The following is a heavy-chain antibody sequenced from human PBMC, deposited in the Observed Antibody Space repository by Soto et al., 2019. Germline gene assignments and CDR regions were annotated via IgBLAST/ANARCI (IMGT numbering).Heavy chain of an antibody. CDR1: GFTFDDYT. V-gene: IGHV3-43*01. Sequence: GGSLRLSCAASGFTFDDYTMHWVRQAPGKGLEWVSLISWDGGSTYYADSVKGRFTISRDNSKNSLYLQMNSLRTEDTALYYCAKDIIMRAVAGRGIPGPLDWGQGTLVTVSS. CDR2: ISWDGGST. CDR3: AKDIIMRAVAGRGIPGPLD. J-gene: IGHJ4*02. D-gene: IGHD6-19*01.